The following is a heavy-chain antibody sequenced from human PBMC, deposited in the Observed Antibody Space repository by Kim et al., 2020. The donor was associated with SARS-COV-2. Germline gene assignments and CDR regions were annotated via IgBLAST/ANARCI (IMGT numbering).Heavy chain of an antibody. V-gene: IGHV4-59*01. D-gene: IGHD3-3*01. CDR2: IYYSGST. CDR3: ASLRLEWLLGRYYFDY. J-gene: IGHJ4*02. Sequence: SETLSLTCTVSGGSISSYYWSWIRQPPGKGLEWIGYIYYSGSTNYNPSLKSRVTISVDTSKNQFSLKLSSVTAADTAVYYCASLRLEWLLGRYYFDYWGQGTLVTVSS. CDR1: GGSISSYY.